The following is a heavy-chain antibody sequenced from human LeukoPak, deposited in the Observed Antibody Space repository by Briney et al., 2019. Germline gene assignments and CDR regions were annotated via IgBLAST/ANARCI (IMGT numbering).Heavy chain of an antibody. V-gene: IGHV3-23*01. Sequence: GESLKISCAASGFTFSSYAMSWVRQAPGKGLEWVSAISGSGGSTYYADSVKGRFTISRDNSKNTLYLQMNSLRAEDTAVYYCAKAPVLLWFGEGSYFDYWGQGTLVTVSS. CDR1: GFTFSSYA. D-gene: IGHD3-10*01. J-gene: IGHJ4*02. CDR3: AKAPVLLWFGEGSYFDY. CDR2: ISGSGGST.